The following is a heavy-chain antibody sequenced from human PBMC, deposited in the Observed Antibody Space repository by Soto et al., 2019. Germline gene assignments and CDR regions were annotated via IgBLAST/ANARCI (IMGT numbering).Heavy chain of an antibody. CDR1: GGSISSYY. J-gene: IGHJ3*02. CDR3: VRHIRGATNALDI. CDR2: IYYSGST. Sequence: SETLSLTCTVSGGSISSYYWSWIRQPPGKGLEWIGYIYYSGSTSYNPSLKSRVTISVDTSKNQFSLKLSSVTAADTAVYYCVRHIRGATNALDIWGQGTMVTVSS. D-gene: IGHD1-26*01. V-gene: IGHV4-59*08.